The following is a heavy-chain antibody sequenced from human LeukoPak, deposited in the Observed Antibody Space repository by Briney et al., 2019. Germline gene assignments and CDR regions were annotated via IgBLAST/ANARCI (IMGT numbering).Heavy chain of an antibody. CDR2: FDPEDGET. J-gene: IGHJ4*02. CDR3: ATKRKGVRGPDFDY. D-gene: IGHD3-16*01. V-gene: IGHV1-24*01. Sequence: ASVKVSCKVSGYTLTELSMHWVRQAPGKGLEWMGGFDPEDGETIYAQKFQGRVTMTEDTSTDTAYMELSRLRSEDTAVYYCATKRKGVRGPDFDYWGQGTLVTVSS. CDR1: GYTLTELS.